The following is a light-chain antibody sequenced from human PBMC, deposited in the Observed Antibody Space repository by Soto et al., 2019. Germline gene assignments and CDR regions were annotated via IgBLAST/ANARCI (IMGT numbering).Light chain of an antibody. Sequence: QSLLTQPPSASGTPGQRVTISCSGRSSNIGSNTVNWYQQLPGTAPKLLIYSNNQRPSGVPDRFSGSKSGTSASLASSGLQSEDEDDYYCAAWDDSLNGVVFGGGTKLTVL. CDR3: AAWDDSLNGVV. V-gene: IGLV1-44*01. CDR2: SNN. J-gene: IGLJ2*01. CDR1: SSNIGSNT.